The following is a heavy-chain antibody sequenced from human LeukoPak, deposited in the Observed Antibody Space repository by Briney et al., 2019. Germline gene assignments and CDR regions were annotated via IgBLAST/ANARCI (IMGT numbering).Heavy chain of an antibody. D-gene: IGHD2-15*01. CDR3: ARDYCSAGSCVGLDY. V-gene: IGHV3-21*01. CDR1: GFTFGDYT. CDR2: ISTGSVYL. Sequence: PGGSLRLSCAASGFTFGDYTMNWVRQAPGKGLEWVSSISTGSVYLYYADSVKGRFTISRDNDKSTLYLQMSSLRAEDTAVYYCARDYCSAGSCVGLDYWGQGTQVTVSS. J-gene: IGHJ4*02.